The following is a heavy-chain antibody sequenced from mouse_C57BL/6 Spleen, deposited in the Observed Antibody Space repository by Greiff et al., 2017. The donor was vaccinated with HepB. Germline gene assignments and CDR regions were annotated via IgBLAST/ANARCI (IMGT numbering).Heavy chain of an antibody. CDR3: ARQGSNYVAY. J-gene: IGHJ3*01. Sequence: DVKLVESGGGLVKPGGSLKLSCAASGFTFSDYGMHWVRQAPEKGLEWVAYISSGSSTIYYADTVKGRFTISRDNAKNTLFLQMTSLRSEDTAMYYCARQGSNYVAYWGQGTLVTVSA. D-gene: IGHD2-5*01. CDR2: ISSGSSTI. CDR1: GFTFSDYG. V-gene: IGHV5-17*01.